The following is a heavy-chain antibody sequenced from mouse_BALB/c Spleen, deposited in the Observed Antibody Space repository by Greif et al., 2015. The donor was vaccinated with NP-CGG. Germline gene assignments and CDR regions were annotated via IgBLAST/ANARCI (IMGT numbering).Heavy chain of an antibody. Sequence: EVQLQESGGGLVQPKGSLKLSCAASGFTFNTYAMNWVRQAPGKGLEWVARIRSKSNNYATYYADSVKDRFTISRDDSRSMLYLQMNNLKTEDTAMYYCVRHGDFDYWGQGTTLTVSS. J-gene: IGHJ2*01. V-gene: IGHV10-1*02. CDR2: IRSKSNNYAT. CDR1: GFTFNTYA. CDR3: VRHGDFDY.